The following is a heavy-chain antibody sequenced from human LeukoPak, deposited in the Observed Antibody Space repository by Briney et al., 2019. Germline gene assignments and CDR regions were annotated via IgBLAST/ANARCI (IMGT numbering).Heavy chain of an antibody. CDR2: ISGSSNYI. CDR3: ARDLYSSSYLDY. V-gene: IGHV3-21*01. J-gene: IGHJ4*02. Sequence: GGSLRLSCAASGFTFSSYNMNWVRQAPGKGLEWVSSISGSSNYISYTDSVKGRFTISRDNAKNSLYLQMNSLRADDTAVYCCARDLYSSSYLDYWGQGTLVTVSS. CDR1: GFTFSSYN. D-gene: IGHD6-6*01.